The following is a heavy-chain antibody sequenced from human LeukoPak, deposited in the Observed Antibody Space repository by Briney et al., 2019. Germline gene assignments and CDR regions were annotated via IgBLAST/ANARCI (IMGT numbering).Heavy chain of an antibody. CDR2: TYYSGST. CDR1: GGSISSYY. J-gene: IGHJ3*02. D-gene: IGHD3-22*01. Sequence: SETLSLTCTVSGGSISSYYWSWIRQPPGKGLEWIGYTYYSGSTNYNPSLKSRVTISVDTSKNQFSLKLRSVTAADTAVYYCARGLQDYDSSGYSMDAFDIWGQGTMVTVSS. V-gene: IGHV4-59*01. CDR3: ARGLQDYDSSGYSMDAFDI.